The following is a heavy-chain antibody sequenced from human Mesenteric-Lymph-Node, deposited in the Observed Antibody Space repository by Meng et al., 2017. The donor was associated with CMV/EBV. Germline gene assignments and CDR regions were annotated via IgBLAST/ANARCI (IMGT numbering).Heavy chain of an antibody. CDR1: GFSFSSYT. J-gene: IGHJ5*02. V-gene: IGHV3-21*01. CDR2: ISGGSGYI. D-gene: IGHD3-3*01. CDR3: ARVLRSGYYRIDP. Sequence: GGSLRLSCAASGFSFSSYTMTWVRQAPGKGLEWVSSISGGSGYIYYADSVKGRFTISRDNAQDSLYLQMNSLRAEDTAVYYCARVLRSGYYRIDPWGQGTLVTVSS.